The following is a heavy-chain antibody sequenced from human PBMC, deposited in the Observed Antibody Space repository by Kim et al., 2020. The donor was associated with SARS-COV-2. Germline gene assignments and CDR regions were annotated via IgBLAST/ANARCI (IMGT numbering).Heavy chain of an antibody. Sequence: GSLRLSCATSGFTFSRYALHWVRQAPGRGLEWVAVISSDGTVQQYEDSVKGRFTISRDNSKNTIFLQMNSLTPDDTAVYYCARRDFWSTYPFDYWGQGT. CDR2: ISSDGTVQ. D-gene: IGHD3-3*01. CDR3: ARRDFWSTYPFDY. CDR1: GFTFSRYA. V-gene: IGHV3-30-3*01. J-gene: IGHJ4*02.